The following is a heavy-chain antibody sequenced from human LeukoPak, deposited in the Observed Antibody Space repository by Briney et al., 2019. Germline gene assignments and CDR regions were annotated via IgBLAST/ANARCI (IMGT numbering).Heavy chain of an antibody. V-gene: IGHV1-46*01. D-gene: IGHD2-2*02. CDR2: INPSGGST. CDR1: GYTFTSYY. J-gene: IGHJ3*02. Sequence: ASMKVSCKASGYTFTSYYMHWVRQAPGQGLEWMGIINPSGGSTSYAQKIQGRVTMTRDMSTSTVYMELSSLRSEDTAVYYCARSNTPHDAFDIWGQGTMVTVSS. CDR3: ARSNTPHDAFDI.